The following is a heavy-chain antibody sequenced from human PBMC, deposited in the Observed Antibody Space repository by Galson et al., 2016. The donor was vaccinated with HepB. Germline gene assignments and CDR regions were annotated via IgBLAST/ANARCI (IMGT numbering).Heavy chain of an antibody. CDR3: ARETRDDYSDFLGRYYYYYGMDV. V-gene: IGHV1-69*13. D-gene: IGHD4-11*01. Sequence: SVKVSCKASGGTFSSYDISWVRQAPGQGLEWMGGIIPMFGTANYAQKFQGRVTITADESTSTAYMELSSLRSEDTAVYYCARETRDDYSDFLGRYYYYYGMDVWGPGTTVTVSS. J-gene: IGHJ6*02. CDR1: GGTFSSYD. CDR2: IIPMFGTA.